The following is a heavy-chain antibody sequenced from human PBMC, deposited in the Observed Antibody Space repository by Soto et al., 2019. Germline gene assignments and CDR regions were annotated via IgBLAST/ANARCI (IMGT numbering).Heavy chain of an antibody. CDR3: ARCHDSFDDSPLQP. Sequence: SETLSLTCTVSGGSISSYYWSWIRQPPGKGLEWIGYIYYGGSTNYNPSLKSRVTISVDTSKNQFSLKLSSVTAADTAVYYCARCHDSFDDSPLQPWSQGTLVTVSS. V-gene: IGHV4-59*01. J-gene: IGHJ5*02. CDR2: IYYGGST. CDR1: GGSISSYY. D-gene: IGHD3-22*01.